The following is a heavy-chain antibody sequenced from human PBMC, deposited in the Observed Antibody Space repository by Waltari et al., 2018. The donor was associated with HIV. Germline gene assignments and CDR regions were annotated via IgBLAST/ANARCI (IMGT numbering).Heavy chain of an antibody. CDR3: ARVARSSGYFLDS. CDR2: IYKTGTT. Sequence: QVQLVESGSGMLKPRETLTLTCSGSYYWSWIRQSPGKELQWIGYIYKTGTTDYNPSLKSRVTISLDTSKNQFSLSLDSVTAAETGVYYCARVARSSGYFLDSWGQGTLVTVST. J-gene: IGHJ4*02. D-gene: IGHD6-25*01. V-gene: IGHV4-59*01. CDR1: YY.